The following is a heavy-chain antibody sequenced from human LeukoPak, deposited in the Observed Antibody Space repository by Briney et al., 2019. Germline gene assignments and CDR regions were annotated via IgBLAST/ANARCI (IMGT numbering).Heavy chain of an antibody. J-gene: IGHJ4*02. CDR1: GYSFTSYW. Sequence: GESLKISCKGSGYSFTSYWIGWVRQMPGKGLEWMGIIYPGDSDTRYSPSFQGQVTISADKSIRNAYLQWSSLKASDTAMYYCARGSSGYTYGFDYWGQGTLVTVSS. D-gene: IGHD5-18*01. CDR2: IYPGDSDT. CDR3: ARGSSGYTYGFDY. V-gene: IGHV5-51*01.